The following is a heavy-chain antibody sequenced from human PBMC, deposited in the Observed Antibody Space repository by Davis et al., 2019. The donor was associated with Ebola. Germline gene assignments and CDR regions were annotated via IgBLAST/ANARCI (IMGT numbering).Heavy chain of an antibody. V-gene: IGHV1-2*04. CDR2: INPNSGGT. J-gene: IGHJ4*02. D-gene: IGHD5-12*01. Sequence: AASVKVSCKASGYTFTGYYMHWVRQAPGQGLEWMGWINPNSGGTNYAQKFQGWVTMTRDTSISTAYMELSRLRSDDTAVYYCARHSRYSASLETRALDYWGQGTLVTVSS. CDR3: ARHSRYSASLETRALDY. CDR1: GYTFTGYY.